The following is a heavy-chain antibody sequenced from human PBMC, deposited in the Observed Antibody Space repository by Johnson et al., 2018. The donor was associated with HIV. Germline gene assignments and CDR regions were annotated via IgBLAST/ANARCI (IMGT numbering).Heavy chain of an antibody. CDR2: IKQDGSEK. D-gene: IGHD3-22*01. J-gene: IGHJ3*02. CDR3: ARVTMIVVVMQAFDI. Sequence: VLLVESGGGLVQPGGSLRLSCAASGFTFSNYWMSWVRQAPGKGLEWVANIKQDGSEKYYVDSVKGRFTISRDNSKNTLYLQMNSLRAEDTAVYYCARVTMIVVVMQAFDIWGQGTMVTVSS. V-gene: IGHV3-7*05. CDR1: GFTFSNYW.